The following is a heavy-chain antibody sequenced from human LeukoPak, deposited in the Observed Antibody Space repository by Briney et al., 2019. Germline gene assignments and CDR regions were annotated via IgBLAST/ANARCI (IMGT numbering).Heavy chain of an antibody. CDR3: AKDLGSSWTGFFDY. V-gene: IGHV3-30*18. J-gene: IGHJ4*01. CDR1: GFTFSSYG. D-gene: IGHD6-13*01. CDR2: ISYDGSNK. Sequence: GGSLTLSCAASGFTFSSYGMHWVRQPPGKGLGWVAVISYDGSNKYYADSVKGRFTISRDNSKNTLYLQMSSLRAEATAVYFCAKDLGSSWTGFFDYSGHGALVTASS.